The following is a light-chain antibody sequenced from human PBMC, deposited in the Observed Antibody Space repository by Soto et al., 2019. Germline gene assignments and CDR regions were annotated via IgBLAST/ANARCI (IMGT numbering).Light chain of an antibody. CDR3: TSYTSSNTYV. J-gene: IGLJ1*01. Sequence: QSVLTQPASVSGSPGQSITFSCTGTSSDVGYYNYVSWYQQRPGKAPKLMIYDITTRPSGVSYRFSGSKSGNTASLTISGLQAEDEADYYCTSYTSSNTYVFGTGTKLTVL. V-gene: IGLV2-14*01. CDR1: SSDVGYYNY. CDR2: DIT.